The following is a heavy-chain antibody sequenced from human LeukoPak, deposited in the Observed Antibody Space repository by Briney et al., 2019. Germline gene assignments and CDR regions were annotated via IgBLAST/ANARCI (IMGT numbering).Heavy chain of an antibody. V-gene: IGHV3-48*01. CDR2: ISSSSSTI. CDR1: GSTFSTYN. J-gene: IGHJ6*03. Sequence: GGSLRLSCAASGSTFSTYNMNLVRQAPGKGLEWVSYISSSSSTIYYADSVKGRFTISRDNAKNSLYLQMNSLRAEGTAVYYCARWSCSSTSCSSYYYYYYMDVWGKGTTVTVSS. D-gene: IGHD2-2*01. CDR3: ARWSCSSTSCSSYYYYYYMDV.